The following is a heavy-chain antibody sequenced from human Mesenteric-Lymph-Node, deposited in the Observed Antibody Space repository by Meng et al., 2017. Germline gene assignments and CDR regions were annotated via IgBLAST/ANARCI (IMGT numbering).Heavy chain of an antibody. CDR3: AKVDYGDINWFDP. D-gene: IGHD4-17*01. Sequence: GEWVKKARASVKASGKASGCCFPSYDINWVRRATGHGLEWMGWMNPTSGNKGYAQKFQGRVTMTRNTSISTAYMELSSLRSEDTAVYYCAKVDYGDINWFDPWGQGTLVTVSS. CDR1: GCCFPSYD. J-gene: IGHJ5*02. V-gene: IGHV1-8*01. CDR2: MNPTSGNK.